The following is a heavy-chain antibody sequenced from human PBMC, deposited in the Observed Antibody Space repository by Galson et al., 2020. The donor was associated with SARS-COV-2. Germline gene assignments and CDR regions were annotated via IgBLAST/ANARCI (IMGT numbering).Heavy chain of an antibody. CDR1: GFTFSSYW. J-gene: IGHJ4*02. Sequence: GGSLRLSCAASGFTFSSYWMSWVRQAQGKGLEWVANIKQAGSAKYYEDSVKGRFTISRDNAKSSLYLQMNSLRAEDTAVYYCARGVCSGGRCYSGVVDDWGEGALVTVCS. CDR2: IKQAGSAK. D-gene: IGHD2-15*01. CDR3: ARGVCSGGRCYSGVVDD. V-gene: IGHV3-7*03.